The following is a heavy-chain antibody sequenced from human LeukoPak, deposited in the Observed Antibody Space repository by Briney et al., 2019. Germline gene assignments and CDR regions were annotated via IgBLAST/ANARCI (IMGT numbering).Heavy chain of an antibody. Sequence: SGTLSLTCAVSGGSISSSNWWSWVRQPPGKGLEWIGEIYHSGSTNYNPSLKSRVTISVDTSKNQFSLKLSSVTAADTAVYYCASPRYSSSWYEGDYWGQGTLVTVSS. CDR3: ASPRYSSSWYEGDY. CDR2: IYHSGST. J-gene: IGHJ4*02. D-gene: IGHD6-13*01. CDR1: GGSISSSNW. V-gene: IGHV4-4*02.